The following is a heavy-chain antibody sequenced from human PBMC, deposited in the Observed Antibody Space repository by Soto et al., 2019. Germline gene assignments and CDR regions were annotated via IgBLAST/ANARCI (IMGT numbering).Heavy chain of an antibody. J-gene: IGHJ6*02. CDR3: ARGDYYYGMDV. CDR2: ISHSGST. Sequence: SETLSLTSAVYCGSFSEYYWNWIRLPPGKGLEWIGEISHSGSTNYNPSLKSRVTISVQASRKQFSLKLSSVTAADTAVYYCARGDYYYGMDVWGQGTTVTVSS. CDR1: CGSFSEYY. V-gene: IGHV4-34*01.